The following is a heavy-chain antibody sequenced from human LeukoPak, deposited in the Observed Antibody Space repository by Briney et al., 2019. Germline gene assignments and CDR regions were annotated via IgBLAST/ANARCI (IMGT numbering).Heavy chain of an antibody. J-gene: IGHJ3*02. Sequence: ASVKVSCKASGYTLTSYGISWVRQAPGQGLEWMGWISAYNGNTNYAQKFQGRVTMTRDMSTSTVYMELSSLRSEDTAVYYCARVRELVAFDIWGQGTMVTVSS. V-gene: IGHV1-18*01. CDR3: ARVRELVAFDI. CDR1: GYTLTSYG. D-gene: IGHD1-26*01. CDR2: ISAYNGNT.